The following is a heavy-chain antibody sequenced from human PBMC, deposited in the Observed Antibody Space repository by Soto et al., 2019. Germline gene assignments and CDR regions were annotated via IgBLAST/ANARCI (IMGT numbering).Heavy chain of an antibody. CDR3: ARGGVLGELSLYYFDY. V-gene: IGHV1-3*01. Sequence: QVQLVQSGAEVKKPGASVKVSCTASGYTFTSYAMHWVRHAPGQTLEWMGWINAGNGNTKYSQKFQGRVTITRHTSASTAYMELSSLRSEDTAVYYCARGGVLGELSLYYFDYWGQGTLVTVSS. J-gene: IGHJ4*02. CDR2: INAGNGNT. CDR1: GYTFTSYA. D-gene: IGHD3-16*02.